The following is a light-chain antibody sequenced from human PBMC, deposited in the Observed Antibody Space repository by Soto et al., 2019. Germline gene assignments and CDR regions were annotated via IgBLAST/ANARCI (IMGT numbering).Light chain of an antibody. CDR1: QSVSSN. J-gene: IGKJ4*01. V-gene: IGKV3-15*01. Sequence: EIVMAQSPATLSVSPGERATLSCRASQSVSSNLAWYQQTPGQAPRVLIYGASNRATGIPARFSGSGAGTEFTLTISSLQSEDFAVYYCQQYNNWLGTFGGGTKVDIK. CDR2: GAS. CDR3: QQYNNWLGT.